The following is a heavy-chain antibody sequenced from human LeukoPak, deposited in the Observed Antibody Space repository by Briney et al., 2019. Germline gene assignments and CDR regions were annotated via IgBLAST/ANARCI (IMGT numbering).Heavy chain of an antibody. CDR1: GFTFSTYG. CDR2: ISYDGSNK. D-gene: IGHD3-10*01. Sequence: GGSLRLSCAASGFTFSTYGMHWVRQAPGKGLERVAVISYDGSNKHYSDSVKGRFTISRDNSKNTLYLEVSSLRAEDTAVYYCAKDSPLYGSGNYRSPDYWGQGTLVTVSS. V-gene: IGHV3-30*18. CDR3: AKDSPLYGSGNYRSPDY. J-gene: IGHJ4*02.